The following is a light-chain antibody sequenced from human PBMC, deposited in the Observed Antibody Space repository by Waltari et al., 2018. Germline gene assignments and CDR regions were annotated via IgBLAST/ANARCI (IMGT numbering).Light chain of an antibody. CDR1: QSVSRALRT. CDR2: DAS. Sequence: EIVLPQSPGTLSLSPGERATLSCRASQSVSRALRTLSWYQQKPGQAPRLLIYDASTRATGIPDRFSGSGSGTDFTLTISRLEPDDFAVYYCQRYGTLPATFGQGTKVEIK. CDR3: QRYGTLPAT. J-gene: IGKJ1*01. V-gene: IGKV3-20*01.